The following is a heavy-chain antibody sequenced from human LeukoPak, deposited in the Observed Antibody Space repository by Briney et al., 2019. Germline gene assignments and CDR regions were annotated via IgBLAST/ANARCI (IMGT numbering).Heavy chain of an antibody. CDR1: GFTFYSYG. D-gene: IGHD3-22*01. J-gene: IGHJ5*02. Sequence: PGGSLRLSCAASGFTFYSYGMHWVRQAPGKGLEWVAVISHDGSNIHYGDSVKGRFTISRDNSKNTLYLQMNSLRAEDTAVYHCAKDPYRVIVATGNYLDPWGQGTLVTVSS. CDR3: AKDPYRVIVATGNYLDP. CDR2: ISHDGSNI. V-gene: IGHV3-30*18.